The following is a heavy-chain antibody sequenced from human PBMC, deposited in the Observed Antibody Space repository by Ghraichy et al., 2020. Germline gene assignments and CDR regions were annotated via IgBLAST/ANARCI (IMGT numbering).Heavy chain of an antibody. CDR1: GFTFSSFA. V-gene: IGHV3-30*04. Sequence: GGSLRLSCAASGFTFSSFAMHWVRQAPGKGLEWVALISYDGSNKYYADSVKGRFTISRDNSKNTLYLQMNSLRAEDTAVYYCARDGGKYSMDRGAIVDWGQGTLVTVSS. J-gene: IGHJ4*02. D-gene: IGHD3-10*01. CDR3: ARDGGKYSMDRGAIVD. CDR2: ISYDGSNK.